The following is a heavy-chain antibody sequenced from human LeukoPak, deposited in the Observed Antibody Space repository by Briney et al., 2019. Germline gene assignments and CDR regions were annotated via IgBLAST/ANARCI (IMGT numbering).Heavy chain of an antibody. J-gene: IGHJ6*03. Sequence: SETLSLTCSVSGGSISSSSYYWGWIRQPPGKGLEWIGSFYYSGTTYYNPSLRSRVTISVDTSKNQFSLKLSSVTAADTAVYYRARGFYGSGSTGYYYYYHMDVWGKGTTVTVSS. CDR2: FYYSGTT. V-gene: IGHV4-39*01. CDR1: GGSISSSSYY. CDR3: ARGFYGSGSTGYYYYYHMDV. D-gene: IGHD3-10*01.